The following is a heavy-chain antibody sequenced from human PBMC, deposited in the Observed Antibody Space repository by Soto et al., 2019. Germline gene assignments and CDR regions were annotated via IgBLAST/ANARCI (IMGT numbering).Heavy chain of an antibody. Sequence: EVQLLESGGGLVQPGGSLRLSCAASGFTFSGYAMNWVRQAPGKGLEWVSGISGSGGSTYYADSVKGRFTISRDNSKNTLYLQMNSLRVEDTAVYYCARGWWKGDYWGQGTLVTVSS. CDR3: ARGWWKGDY. CDR2: ISGSGGST. D-gene: IGHD2-15*01. V-gene: IGHV3-23*01. J-gene: IGHJ4*02. CDR1: GFTFSGYA.